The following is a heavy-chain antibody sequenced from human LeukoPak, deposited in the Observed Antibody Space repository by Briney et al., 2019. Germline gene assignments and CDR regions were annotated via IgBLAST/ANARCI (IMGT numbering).Heavy chain of an antibody. CDR2: IWYDGSKT. J-gene: IGHJ4*02. Sequence: GRSLRLSCAASGFTFSVYGMHWVRQAPGKGLEWVAVIWYDGSKTYYADSVKGRFTISRDNSKNTLYLQMNSLRAEDTALYYCATDGTYGQGYFDFWGLGTLVTVSS. CDR3: ATDGTYGQGYFDF. V-gene: IGHV3-33*01. D-gene: IGHD3-10*01. CDR1: GFTFSVYG.